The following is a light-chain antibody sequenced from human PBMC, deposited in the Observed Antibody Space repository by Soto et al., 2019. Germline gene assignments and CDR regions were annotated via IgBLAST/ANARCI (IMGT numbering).Light chain of an antibody. J-gene: IGKJ1*01. CDR2: GAS. CDR3: QQYDSWPPT. V-gene: IGKV3-15*01. CDR1: QSINSY. Sequence: EIVMTQSPATLSVSPGERATLSCRASQSINSYLAWYQRKPGQAPRLLFSGASTRATGVPATFSASGSGTDFTFTISSLQSEDFAVYYCQQYDSWPPTFGQGTKV.